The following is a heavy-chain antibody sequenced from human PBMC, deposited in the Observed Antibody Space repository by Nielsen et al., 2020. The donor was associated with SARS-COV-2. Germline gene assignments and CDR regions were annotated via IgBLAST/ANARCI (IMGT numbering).Heavy chain of an antibody. CDR2: INSDGSST. CDR3: ARDGYCTNGACFFLLDYYYMDV. V-gene: IGHV3-74*01. Sequence: GESLKISCAASGFTFSSYWMHWVRQAPGKGLVWVSRINSDGSSTSYADSVKGRFTISRDNAKNTLYLQMNSLRAEDTAVYYCARDGYCTNGACFFLLDYYYMDVWGKGTTVTVSS. D-gene: IGHD2-8*01. CDR1: GFTFSSYW. J-gene: IGHJ6*03.